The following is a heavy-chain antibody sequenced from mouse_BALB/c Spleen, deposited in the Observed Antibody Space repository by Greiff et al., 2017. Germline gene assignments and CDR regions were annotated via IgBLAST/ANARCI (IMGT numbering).Heavy chain of an antibody. CDR1: GYTFSSYW. J-gene: IGHJ3*01. CDR3: ARSRVSLLRVGFAY. CDR2: ILPGSGST. Sequence: QVQLQQSGAELMKPGASVKISCKATGYTFSSYWIEWVKQRPGHGLEWIGEILPGSGSTNYNEKFKGKATFTADTSSNTAYMQLSSLTSEDSAVYYCARSRVSLLRVGFAYWGQGTLVTVSA. V-gene: IGHV1-9*01. D-gene: IGHD1-2*01.